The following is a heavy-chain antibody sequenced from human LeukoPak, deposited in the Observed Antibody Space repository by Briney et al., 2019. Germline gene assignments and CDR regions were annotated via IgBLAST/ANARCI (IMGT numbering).Heavy chain of an antibody. CDR3: ASVYDSSGYYPF. J-gene: IGHJ4*02. CDR1: GGSISSGGYY. D-gene: IGHD3-22*01. V-gene: IGHV4-31*03. CDR2: INQSGST. Sequence: SQTLSLTCTVSGGSISSGGYYWSWLRQPPGKGLEWIGEINQSGSTNYNPSLKSRVTISVDTSKNQFSLKLSSVTAADTAVYYCASVYDSSGYYPFWGQGTLVTVSS.